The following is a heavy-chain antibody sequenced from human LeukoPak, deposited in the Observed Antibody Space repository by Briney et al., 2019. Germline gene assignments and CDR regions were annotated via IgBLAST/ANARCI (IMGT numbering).Heavy chain of an antibody. J-gene: IGHJ4*02. CDR2: IGIDSGNT. D-gene: IGHD1-1*01. CDR1: GFPFIEYS. V-gene: IGHV3-48*01. Sequence: PGGSLRLSCTASGFPFIEYSMNWVRQAPGKGLEWISYIGIDSGNTKYADSVRGRFTISAAKANNSLYLQMNRLQVEDTAVYYCARDHNYAFDNWGQGTLVSVAS. CDR3: ARDHNYAFDN.